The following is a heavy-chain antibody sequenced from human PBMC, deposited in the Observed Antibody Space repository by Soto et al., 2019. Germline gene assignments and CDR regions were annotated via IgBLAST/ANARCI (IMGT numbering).Heavy chain of an antibody. CDR2: IDYNGRA. CDR1: DGSVTGYC. V-gene: IGHV4-59*02. Sequence: QVQLRESGPGLVKPSETLPLTCSVSDGSVTGYCWSWIRQPPGKGLEWIGCIDYNGRAHYNPSLTSRVTMSLDTSNNLYSLKLSSVTTTDTAVYYCARGPDHSKVGYWGQGTLVTVSS. J-gene: IGHJ4*02. CDR3: ARGPDHSKVGY. D-gene: IGHD4-4*01.